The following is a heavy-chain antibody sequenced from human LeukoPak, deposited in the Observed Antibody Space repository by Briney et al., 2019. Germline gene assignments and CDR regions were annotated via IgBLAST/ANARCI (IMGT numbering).Heavy chain of an antibody. V-gene: IGHV4-59*08. J-gene: IGHJ4*02. D-gene: IGHD6-19*01. CDR3: ASPKQWPQHFDY. Sequence: SETLSLTCAVSGGSISSYYWSWIRQPPGKGLEWIGYIYYSGSTNYNPSLKSRVTLSLDTSKNQFSLKVTSVTAADTAVYYCASPKQWPQHFDYWGQGTLVTVSS. CDR2: IYYSGST. CDR1: GGSISSYY.